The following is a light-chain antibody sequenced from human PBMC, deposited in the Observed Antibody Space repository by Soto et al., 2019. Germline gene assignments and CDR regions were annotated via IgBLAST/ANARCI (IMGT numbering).Light chain of an antibody. CDR3: QSYDSSLSAVV. Sequence: QSVLTQPPSVSVAPGQRVTISCTGSSSNIVAGYDVHWYQQLPGTAPKLLIYGNSNRPSGVPDRFSGSKSGTSASLAITGLQAEDEADYYCQSYDSSLSAVVFGGGTKLTVL. CDR2: GNS. V-gene: IGLV1-40*01. J-gene: IGLJ2*01. CDR1: SSNIVAGYD.